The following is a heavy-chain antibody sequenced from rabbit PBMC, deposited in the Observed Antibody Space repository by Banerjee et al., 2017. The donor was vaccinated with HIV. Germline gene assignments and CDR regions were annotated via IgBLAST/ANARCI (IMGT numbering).Heavy chain of an antibody. CDR1: GFSFSSSYW. Sequence: QSLEESGGDLVKPGASLTLTCTASGFSFSSSYWICWVRQAPGKGLEWIACIGGGSSGSTGYASWAKGRFTISKTSSTTVTLQMTSLTAADTATYFCAREGAVGGGYSKSFTLWGQGTL. CDR3: AREGAVGGGYSKSFTL. J-gene: IGHJ4*01. D-gene: IGHD2-1*01. V-gene: IGHV1S40*01. CDR2: IGGGSSGST.